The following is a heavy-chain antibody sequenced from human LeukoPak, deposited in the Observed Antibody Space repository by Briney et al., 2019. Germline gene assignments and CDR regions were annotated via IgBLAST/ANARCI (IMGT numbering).Heavy chain of an antibody. CDR1: GGTFSSYA. CDR3: AREVVPAAMSAFDI. CDR2: IIPIFGTA. V-gene: IGHV1-69*13. J-gene: IGHJ3*02. Sequence: ASVKVSCKASGGTFSSYAISWVRQAPGQGLEWMGEIIPIFGTANYAQKFQGRVTITADESTSTAYMELSSLRSGDTAVYYCAREVVPAAMSAFDIWGPGTMVTVSS. D-gene: IGHD2-2*01.